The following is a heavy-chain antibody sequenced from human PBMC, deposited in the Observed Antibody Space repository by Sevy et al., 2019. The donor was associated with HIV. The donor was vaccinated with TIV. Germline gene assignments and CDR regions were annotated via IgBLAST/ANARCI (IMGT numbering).Heavy chain of an antibody. Sequence: GGSLRLSCAASGFTFSNAWMSWVRQAPGKGLEWVGRIKSKTDGGTTDYAAPVKGRFTISSDDSKSTLYLQMNSLKTEDTAVDYCTTDDIVVVPAEYGMDVLGQGTTVTVSS. CDR3: TTDDIVVVPAEYGMDV. CDR1: GFTFSNAW. V-gene: IGHV3-15*01. D-gene: IGHD2-2*01. CDR2: IKSKTDGGTT. J-gene: IGHJ6*02.